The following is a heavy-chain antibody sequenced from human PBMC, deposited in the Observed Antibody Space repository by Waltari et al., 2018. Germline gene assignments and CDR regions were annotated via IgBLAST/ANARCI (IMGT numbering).Heavy chain of an antibody. J-gene: IGHJ3*02. V-gene: IGHV3-30*01. Sequence: QVQLVESGGGVVQPGGSLRLSCAASGFTFSDYAMHWVRQAPGKGLEWVAFISYDGRHKFYGDSVKGLFTISRDNSKKMLYIQMDSLRAEDAAVYYCARENEDFDIWGQGTMVTVSS. CDR3: ARENEDFDI. CDR2: ISYDGRHK. CDR1: GFTFSDYA.